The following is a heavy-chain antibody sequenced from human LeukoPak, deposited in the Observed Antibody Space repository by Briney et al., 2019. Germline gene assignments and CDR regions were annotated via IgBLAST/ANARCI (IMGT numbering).Heavy chain of an antibody. V-gene: IGHV4-39*07. D-gene: IGHD3-10*01. Sequence: SEALSLTCTVSGVSINSNTYSWGWIRQPPGEGLEWIGTISYTGNTYFNSSLKSRVTIFVDTSKTQFSLKLSSVTAADTAVYYCARSVGYGSGSADFDYWGQGTLVTVSS. CDR2: ISYTGNT. CDR3: ARSVGYGSGSADFDY. CDR1: GVSINSNTYS. J-gene: IGHJ4*02.